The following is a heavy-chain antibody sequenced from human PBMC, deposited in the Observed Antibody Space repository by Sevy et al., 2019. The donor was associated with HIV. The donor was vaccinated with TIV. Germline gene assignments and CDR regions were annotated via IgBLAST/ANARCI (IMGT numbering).Heavy chain of an antibody. J-gene: IGHJ4*02. V-gene: IGHV3-30*18. CDR2: ISYDGSNK. CDR1: GFTFSSYG. CDR3: AKDQQVEMATYFDY. D-gene: IGHD5-12*01. Sequence: GGSLRLSCAASGFTFSSYGMHWVRQAPGKGLEWVAVISYDGSNKYYADSVKGRFTIPRDNSKNTLYLQMNSLRAEDTAVYYCAKDQQVEMATYFDYWGQGTLVTVSS.